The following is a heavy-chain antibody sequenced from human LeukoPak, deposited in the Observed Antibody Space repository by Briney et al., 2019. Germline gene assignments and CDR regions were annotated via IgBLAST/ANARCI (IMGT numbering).Heavy chain of an antibody. CDR3: ARIYYYYYYMDV. Sequence: SETLSLTCTVSGGSISSYSWSWIRQPPGKGLEWIGYIYYSGSTNYNPSLKSRVTISVDTSKNQFSLKLSSVTAADTAVYSCARIYYYYYYMDVWGKGTTVTVSS. V-gene: IGHV4-59*01. CDR1: GGSISSYS. J-gene: IGHJ6*03. CDR2: IYYSGST.